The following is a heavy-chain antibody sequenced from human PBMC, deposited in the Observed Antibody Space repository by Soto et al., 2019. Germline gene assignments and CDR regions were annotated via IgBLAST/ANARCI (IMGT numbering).Heavy chain of an antibody. V-gene: IGHV1-8*01. J-gene: IGHJ4*02. CDR1: GYTFTDYD. CDR2: MNPSSGYT. Sequence: ASVKVSCKASGYTFTDYDINWVRQATGQGLEWMGWMNPSSGYTGYAQKFQGRVTMTWDTSISTAYLELSSLTSADTAVYYCARFVRHQLPTIDYWGQGALVTVSS. D-gene: IGHD1-26*01. CDR3: ARFVRHQLPTIDY.